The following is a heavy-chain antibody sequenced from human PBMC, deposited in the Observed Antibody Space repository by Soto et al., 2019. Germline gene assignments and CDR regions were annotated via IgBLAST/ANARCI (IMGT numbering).Heavy chain of an antibody. CDR1: GGTFSSYA. CDR2: IIPIFGTA. Sequence: QVQLVQSGAEVKKPGSSVEVSCKASGGTFSSYAISWVRQAPGQGLEWMGGIIPIFGTANYAQKFQGRVTITADESTSTAYMELSSLRSEDTAVYYCVRDRYCSGGSCYLPLDVWGQGTTVTVSS. CDR3: VRDRYCSGGSCYLPLDV. J-gene: IGHJ6*02. D-gene: IGHD2-15*01. V-gene: IGHV1-69*12.